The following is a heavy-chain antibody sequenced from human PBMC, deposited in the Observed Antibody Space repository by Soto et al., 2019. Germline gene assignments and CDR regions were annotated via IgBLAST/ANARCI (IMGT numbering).Heavy chain of an antibody. CDR1: GGAFGRYS. CDR2: VIPVFTTT. D-gene: IGHD4-17*01. Sequence: QVQLEQSGPEVKRPGTSVKVSCKASGGAFGRYSVSWVRQAPGQGLEWIGGVIPVFTTTNYSLTFQGRVAIFANLSTNTVFMELRSLRSEDTALYYCARGDEMTAVTIFEYWRQGTLVTVSS. CDR3: ARGDEMTAVTIFEY. V-gene: IGHV1-69*01. J-gene: IGHJ4*02.